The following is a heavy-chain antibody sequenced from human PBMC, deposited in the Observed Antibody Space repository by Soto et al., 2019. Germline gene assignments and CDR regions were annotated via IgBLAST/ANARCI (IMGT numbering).Heavy chain of an antibody. V-gene: IGHV3-15*07. Sequence: TGGSLRLSCAASGFTFSNAWMNWVRQAPGKGLEWVGRIKSKTDGGTTDYAAPVKGRFTISRDDSKNTLYLQMNSLKTEDTAVYYCTGTTVMAYYYYGMDVWGQGTTVTVSS. D-gene: IGHD4-4*01. J-gene: IGHJ6*02. CDR1: GFTFSNAW. CDR3: TGTTVMAYYYYGMDV. CDR2: IKSKTDGGTT.